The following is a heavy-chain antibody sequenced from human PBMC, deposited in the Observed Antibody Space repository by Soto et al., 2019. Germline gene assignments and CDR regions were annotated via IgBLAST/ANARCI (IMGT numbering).Heavy chain of an antibody. Sequence: ASVKVSCKASGYTFTSYYMHWVRQAPGQGLEWMGIINPSGGSTSYAQKFQGRVAMTRDTSTSTVYMELSSLRSEDTAVYYCASLATEMASDYWGQGTLVTVYS. V-gene: IGHV1-46*01. CDR1: GYTFTSYY. CDR3: ASLATEMASDY. CDR2: INPSGGST. D-gene: IGHD5-12*01. J-gene: IGHJ4*02.